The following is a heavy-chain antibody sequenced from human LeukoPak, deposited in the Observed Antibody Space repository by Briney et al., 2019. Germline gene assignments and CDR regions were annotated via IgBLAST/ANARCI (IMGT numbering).Heavy chain of an antibody. CDR1: GGSFSGYY. V-gene: IGHV4-34*01. CDR2: INHSGST. Sequence: SGTLSLTCAVYGGSFSGYYWSWIRQPPGKGLEWIGEINHSGSTNYNPSLKSRVTISVDTSKNQFSLKLSSVTAADTAVYYCAKARRLDYWGQGTLVTVSS. J-gene: IGHJ4*02. CDR3: AKARRLDY.